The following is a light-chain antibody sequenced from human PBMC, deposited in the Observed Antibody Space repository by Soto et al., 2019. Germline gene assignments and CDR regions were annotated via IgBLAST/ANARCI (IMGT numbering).Light chain of an antibody. J-gene: IGKJ1*01. CDR2: GAS. CDR1: QSISSY. V-gene: IGKV1-39*01. Sequence: DIQMTQSPSSLSASVGDRVTITCRASQSISSYLNWYHQKPGKAPKLLINGASSLQSGVPSRFSGSGSGIDFTLTISSLQPDDFATYYCQQSYSNPRTFGLGTKVDIK. CDR3: QQSYSNPRT.